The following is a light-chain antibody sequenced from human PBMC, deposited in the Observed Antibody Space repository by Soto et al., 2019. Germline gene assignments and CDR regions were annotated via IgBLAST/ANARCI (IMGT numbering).Light chain of an antibody. CDR1: SSDVGGYNL. V-gene: IGLV2-14*02. Sequence: QSALTQPASVSGSPGQSITISCTGTSSDVGGYNLVSWYQQHPGKAPKLMIYDVSKRPSGVPNRFSGSKSGNTASLTISGLQAEDEADYYCNSYTSSSTYVFGTGTKVTVL. CDR3: NSYTSSSTYV. CDR2: DVS. J-gene: IGLJ1*01.